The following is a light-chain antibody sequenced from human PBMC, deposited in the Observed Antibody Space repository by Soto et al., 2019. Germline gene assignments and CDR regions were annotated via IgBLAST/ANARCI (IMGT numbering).Light chain of an antibody. Sequence: QSVLTQPPSASVTPAQRVTISCSGSNSNLGSNTLHWYQHIPGTSPKLLIYGNNQRPSGVPVRFSGSTSGTSASLAISGVRSEDESDDYCATWDDRLNGYVFGTGTKVTVL. CDR1: NSNLGSNT. CDR2: GNN. V-gene: IGLV1-44*01. J-gene: IGLJ1*01. CDR3: ATWDDRLNGYV.